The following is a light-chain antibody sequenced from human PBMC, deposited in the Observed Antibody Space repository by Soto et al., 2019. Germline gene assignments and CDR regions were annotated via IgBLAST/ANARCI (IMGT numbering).Light chain of an antibody. CDR2: GTS. Sequence: EIVLTQSPGTLSLSLEERATLSCRASQSVSSNYLAWYQQKPGQAPRLLIYGTSSRATGIPDRFSGSGSGTDFTLTISRLEPEDFAVYYCQQYGNSPRYSFGQGTKLEIK. J-gene: IGKJ2*03. V-gene: IGKV3-20*01. CDR3: QQYGNSPRYS. CDR1: QSVSSNY.